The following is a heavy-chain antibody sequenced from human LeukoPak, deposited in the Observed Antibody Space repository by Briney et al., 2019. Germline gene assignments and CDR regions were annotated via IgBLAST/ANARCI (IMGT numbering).Heavy chain of an antibody. CDR3: ARETYDFKTINVGYFDY. D-gene: IGHD3-3*01. CDR1: GGSISSGGYY. Sequence: SETLSLTCTVSGGSISSGGYYWSWIRQHPGKGLEWIGYIYYSGSTYYNPSLKSRVTISVDTSKNQFSLKLSSVTAADTAVYYCARETYDFKTINVGYFDYWGQGTLVTVSS. V-gene: IGHV4-31*03. J-gene: IGHJ4*02. CDR2: IYYSGST.